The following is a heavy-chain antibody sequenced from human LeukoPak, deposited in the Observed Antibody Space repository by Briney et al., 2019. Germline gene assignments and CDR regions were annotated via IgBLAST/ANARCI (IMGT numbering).Heavy chain of an antibody. CDR1: GFTFSSYS. Sequence: GGSLRLSCAASGFTFSSYSMNWVRQAPGKGLEWVSYISSSSTIYYADSVRGRFTISRDNAKNSLYLQMNSLRAEDTAVYYCASSRGSWPDYFDYWGQGTLVTVSS. CDR3: ASSRGSWPDYFDY. J-gene: IGHJ4*02. D-gene: IGHD6-13*01. CDR2: ISSSSTI. V-gene: IGHV3-48*04.